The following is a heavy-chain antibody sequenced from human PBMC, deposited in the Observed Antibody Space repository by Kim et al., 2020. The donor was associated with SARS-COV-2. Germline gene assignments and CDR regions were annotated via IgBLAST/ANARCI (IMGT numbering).Heavy chain of an antibody. CDR2: TRNKANSYTT. D-gene: IGHD2-15*01. Sequence: GGSLRLSCAASGFTFSDHYMDWVRQAPGKGLEWVGRTRNKANSYTTEYAASVKGRFTISRDDSKNSLYLQMNSLKTEDTAVYYCARDQGSITPHAFDYWGQGTLVTVSS. V-gene: IGHV3-72*01. CDR1: GFTFSDHY. J-gene: IGHJ4*02. CDR3: ARDQGSITPHAFDY.